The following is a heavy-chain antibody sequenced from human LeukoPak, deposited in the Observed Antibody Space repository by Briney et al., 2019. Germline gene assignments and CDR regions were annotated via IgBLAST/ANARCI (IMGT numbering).Heavy chain of an antibody. Sequence: PSETLSLTCTVSGGSISSYYWSWIRQPPGKGLEWIGEINHSGSTNYNPSLKSRVTISVDTSKNQFSLKLSSVTAADTAVYYCARGAVAGTFDYWGQGTLVTVSS. V-gene: IGHV4-34*01. CDR3: ARGAVAGTFDY. CDR2: INHSGST. J-gene: IGHJ4*02. CDR1: GGSISSYY. D-gene: IGHD6-19*01.